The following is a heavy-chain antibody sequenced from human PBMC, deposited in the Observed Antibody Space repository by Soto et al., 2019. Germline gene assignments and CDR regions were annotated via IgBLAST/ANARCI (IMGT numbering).Heavy chain of an antibody. D-gene: IGHD1-1*01. V-gene: IGHV4-28*03. CDR3: ARAAPTTTRFYGMDV. CDR2: IYYSGTT. J-gene: IGHJ6*02. Sequence: SETLSLTCTVSGYSISSSNWWGWIRQPPGKGLEWIGYIYYSGTTYYNPSLKSRVTMSVDTSKNQFSLKLSSVTAADTAVYYFARAAPTTTRFYGMDVWGQGTTVTVSS. CDR1: GYSISSSNW.